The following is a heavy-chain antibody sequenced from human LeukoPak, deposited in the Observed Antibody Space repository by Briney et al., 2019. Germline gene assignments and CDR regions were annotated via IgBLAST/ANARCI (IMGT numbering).Heavy chain of an antibody. CDR1: GASISKYY. J-gene: IGHJ6*02. CDR2: SSYTGST. Sequence: PSETLSLTCTVSGASISKYYWSWIRQTPGKRLEWIAYSSYTGSTALNPSLDSRVTISIDTSKNQLSLKLTSVTAADTAVYYCARAYYYDSSGYLYYYYGMDVWGQGTTVTVSS. CDR3: ARAYYYDSSGYLYYYYGMDV. V-gene: IGHV4-59*01. D-gene: IGHD3-22*01.